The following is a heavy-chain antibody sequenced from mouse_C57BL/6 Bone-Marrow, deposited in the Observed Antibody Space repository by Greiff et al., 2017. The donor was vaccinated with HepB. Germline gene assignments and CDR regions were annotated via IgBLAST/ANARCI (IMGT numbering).Heavy chain of an antibody. D-gene: IGHD1-1*01. Sequence: EVQRVESGPGMVKPSQSLSLTCTVTGYSITSGYDWHWIRHFPGNKLEWMGYISYSGSTNYNPSIKSRISITHDTSKNHFFLKLNSVTTEDTATYYCARDYYGSSSSYWYFDVWGTGTTVTVSS. CDR2: ISYSGST. CDR3: ARDYYGSSSSYWYFDV. V-gene: IGHV3-1*01. J-gene: IGHJ1*03. CDR1: GYSITSGYD.